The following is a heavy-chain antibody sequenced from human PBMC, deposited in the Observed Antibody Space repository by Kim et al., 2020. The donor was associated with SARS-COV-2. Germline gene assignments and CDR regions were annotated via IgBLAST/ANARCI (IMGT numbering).Heavy chain of an antibody. D-gene: IGHD3-16*02. CDR2: IYYSRST. CDR1: GGSISSGGYY. V-gene: IGHV4-31*03. Sequence: SETLSLTCTVSGGSISSGGYYWSWIRQHPGKGLEWIGYIYYSRSTYYNPSLKSRVTISVDTSKNQFSLKLSSVTAADTAVYYCARNGGVFVDYWGQGTLVTVSS. CDR3: ARNGGVFVDY. J-gene: IGHJ4*02.